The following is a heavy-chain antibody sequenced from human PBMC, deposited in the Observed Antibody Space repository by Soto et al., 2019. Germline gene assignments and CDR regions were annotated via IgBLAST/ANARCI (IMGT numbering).Heavy chain of an antibody. CDR3: STDSYRSMIVLRFDY. D-gene: IGHD3-22*01. J-gene: IGHJ4*01. V-gene: IGHV3-15*01. Sequence: GGSLRVSWGAAGGKCNDAGGSWVHQAPGKGMEWVGRIKSKTDGGTADFAAPVKGRFAISSSDSISLVYLQMNSLKTEDTGIYYFSTDSYRSMIVLRFDYSGHPPLLSVSS. CDR1: GGKCNDAG. CDR2: IKSKTDGGTA.